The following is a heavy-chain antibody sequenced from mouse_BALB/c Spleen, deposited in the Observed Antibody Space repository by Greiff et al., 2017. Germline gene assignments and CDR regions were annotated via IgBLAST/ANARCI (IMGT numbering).Heavy chain of an antibody. Sequence: QVQLKQSGPGLVAPSQSLSITCTVSGFSLTSYGVHWVRQPPGTGLEWLGVIWAGGSTNYNSALMSRLSISKDNSKSQVFLKMNSLQTDDTAMYYCARESIYGSYFDYWGQGTTLTVSS. CDR2: IWAGGST. CDR3: ARESIYGSYFDY. CDR1: GFSLTSYG. V-gene: IGHV2-9*02. D-gene: IGHD1-1*01. J-gene: IGHJ2*01.